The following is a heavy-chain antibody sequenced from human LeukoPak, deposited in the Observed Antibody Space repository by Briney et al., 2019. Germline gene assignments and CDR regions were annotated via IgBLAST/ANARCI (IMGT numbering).Heavy chain of an antibody. CDR1: GFTFSSYA. Sequence: GGSLRLPCAASGFTFSSYAMSWVRQAPGKGLEWVSAISGSGGSTYYADSVKGRFTISRDNSKNTLYLQMNSLRAEDTAVYYCAKNKVSSDSSGRDFDYWGQGTLVTVSS. J-gene: IGHJ4*02. CDR3: AKNKVSSDSSGRDFDY. V-gene: IGHV3-23*01. CDR2: ISGSGGST. D-gene: IGHD3-22*01.